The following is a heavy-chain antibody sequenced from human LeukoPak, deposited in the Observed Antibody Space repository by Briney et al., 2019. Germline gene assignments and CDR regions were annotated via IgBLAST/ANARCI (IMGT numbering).Heavy chain of an antibody. V-gene: IGHV4-59*01. CDR1: GGSITSYY. CDR3: ARGEVNYKIAGP. J-gene: IGHJ5*02. D-gene: IGHD3-10*01. Sequence: SETLSLTCTVSGGSITSYYCSWIRQPPGKGLEWIGYIYYSVSTNYNPSLKSRVTISVDTSKNQFSLELSSVIAADTAVFYCARGEVNYKIAGPWGQGALVTVSS. CDR2: IYYSVST.